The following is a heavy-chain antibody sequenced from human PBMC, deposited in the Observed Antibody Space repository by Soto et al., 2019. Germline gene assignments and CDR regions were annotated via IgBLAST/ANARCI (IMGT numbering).Heavy chain of an antibody. V-gene: IGHV3-30-3*01. D-gene: IGHD5-18*01. Sequence: QVQLVESGGGVVQPGRSLRLSCAASGFTFSSYAMHWVRQAPGKGLEWVAVISYDGSNKYYADSVKGRFTISRDNSKTTLYLQMNSLRAEDTAVYYCARPPAVDTAMGQEAWYFDLWGRGTLVTVSS. CDR1: GFTFSSYA. J-gene: IGHJ2*01. CDR2: ISYDGSNK. CDR3: ARPPAVDTAMGQEAWYFDL.